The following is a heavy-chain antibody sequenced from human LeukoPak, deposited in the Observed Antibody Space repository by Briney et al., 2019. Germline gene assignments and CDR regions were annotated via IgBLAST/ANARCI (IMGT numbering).Heavy chain of an antibody. D-gene: IGHD3-3*01. Sequence: PGGSLRLSCAPSGFTFDDYGMGWVRQAPGKGLWWGSGINWNGGSTGYADCVKGQFTISRDNAKNSLYLQMNSLRAEDTALYYCAREEVFTIFGVVPYYYYYMDVWGKGTTVTVSS. CDR1: GFTFDDYG. V-gene: IGHV3-20*04. CDR3: AREEVFTIFGVVPYYYYYMDV. J-gene: IGHJ6*03. CDR2: INWNGGST.